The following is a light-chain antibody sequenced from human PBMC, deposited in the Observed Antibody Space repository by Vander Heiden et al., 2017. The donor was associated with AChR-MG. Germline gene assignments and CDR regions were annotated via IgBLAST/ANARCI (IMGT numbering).Light chain of an antibody. CDR2: GAS. CDR3: QQYGSSPWS. J-gene: IGKJ1*01. V-gene: IGKV3-20*01. CDR1: QSVSSSY. Sequence: ESELTQSPGTLSLSPGERATLSCRASQSVSSSYLAWYQQQPGQAPRLLIYGASSRATGIPDRFSGSGSGTDFTLTISRLEPEDFAVYYCQQYGSSPWSFGQGTKVEIK.